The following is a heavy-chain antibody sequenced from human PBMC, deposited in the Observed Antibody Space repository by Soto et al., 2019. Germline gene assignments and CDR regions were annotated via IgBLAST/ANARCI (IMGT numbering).Heavy chain of an antibody. V-gene: IGHV1-69*13. Sequence: SVNVSCKASGGTFSTHAIIWVRQAPGHGLEWMGGIIPISGTTYYTQKFQGRVTITADEPTSTAFMELSSLKSDDTAVFYCARGYCSGGNCYSGMDVWGQGTMVTVSS. CDR1: GGTFSTHA. CDR3: ARGYCSGGNCYSGMDV. J-gene: IGHJ6*02. CDR2: IIPISGTT. D-gene: IGHD2-15*01.